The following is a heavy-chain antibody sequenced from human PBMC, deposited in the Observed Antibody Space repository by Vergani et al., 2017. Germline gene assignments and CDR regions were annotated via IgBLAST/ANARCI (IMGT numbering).Heavy chain of an antibody. V-gene: IGHV1-18*01. CDR2: ISAYNGNT. CDR3: ARESRWLQIKGASDY. J-gene: IGHJ4*02. D-gene: IGHD5-24*01. Sequence: QVQLVQSGAEVKKPGASVKVSCKASGYTFTSYGISWVRQAPGQGLEWMGWISAYNGNTNYAQKLQGRVTMTTDTATSTAYMGLRSLRSDDTAVYSCARESRWLQIKGASDYWGQGTLVTVSS. CDR1: GYTFTSYG.